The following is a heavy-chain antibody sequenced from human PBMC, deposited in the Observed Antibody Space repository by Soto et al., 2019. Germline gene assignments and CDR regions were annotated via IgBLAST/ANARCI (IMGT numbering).Heavy chain of an antibody. CDR3: ARGIRDFWSGSYYYYMDV. CDR1: GYTFTSYD. CDR2: MNPNSGNT. Sequence: VASVKVSCKASGYTFTSYDINWVRQATGQGLEWMGWMNPNSGNTGYAQKFQGRVTMTRNTSISTAYMELSSLRSEDTAVYYCARGIRDFWSGSYYYYMDVWGKGTTVTVSS. J-gene: IGHJ6*03. D-gene: IGHD3-3*01. V-gene: IGHV1-8*01.